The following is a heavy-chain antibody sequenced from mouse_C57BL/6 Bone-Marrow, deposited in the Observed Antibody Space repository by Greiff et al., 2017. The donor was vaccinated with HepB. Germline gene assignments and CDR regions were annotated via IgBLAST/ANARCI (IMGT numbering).Heavy chain of an antibody. D-gene: IGHD5-1*01. CDR2: ISYDGSN. V-gene: IGHV3-6*01. J-gene: IGHJ2*01. CDR3: ARESNYVDY. CDR1: GYSITSGYY. Sequence: ESGPGLVKPSQSLSLTCSVTGYSITSGYYWNWIRQFPGNKLEWMGYISYDGSNNYNPSLKNRISITRDTSKNQFFLKLNSVTTEDTATYYCARESNYVDYWGHGTTLTVSS.